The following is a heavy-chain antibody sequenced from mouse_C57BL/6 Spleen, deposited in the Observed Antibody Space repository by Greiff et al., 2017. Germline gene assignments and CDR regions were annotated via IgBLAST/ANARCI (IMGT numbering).Heavy chain of an antibody. CDR3: ARSNYVNYFDY. CDR2: IYPGDGDT. CDR1: GYAFSSSW. Sequence: VQGVESGPELVKPGASVKISCKASGYAFSSSWMNWVKQRPGKGLEWIGRIYPGDGDTNYNGKFKGKATLTADKSSSTAYMQLSSLTSEDSAVYFCARSNYVNYFDYWGQGTTLTVSS. D-gene: IGHD1-1*01. V-gene: IGHV1-82*01. J-gene: IGHJ2*01.